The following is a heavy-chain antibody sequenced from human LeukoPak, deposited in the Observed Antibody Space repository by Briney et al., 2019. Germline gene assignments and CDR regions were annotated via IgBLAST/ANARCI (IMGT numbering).Heavy chain of an antibody. CDR2: INPNSGGT. V-gene: IGHV1-2*02. Sequence: ASVKVSRKASGYTFTGYYMHWVRQAPGQGLEWMGWINPNSGGTNYAQKFQGRVTMTRDTSISTAYMELSRLRSDDTAVYYCARGIAVAGKAWYFDLWGRGTLVTVSS. CDR3: ARGIAVAGKAWYFDL. D-gene: IGHD6-19*01. CDR1: GYTFTGYY. J-gene: IGHJ2*01.